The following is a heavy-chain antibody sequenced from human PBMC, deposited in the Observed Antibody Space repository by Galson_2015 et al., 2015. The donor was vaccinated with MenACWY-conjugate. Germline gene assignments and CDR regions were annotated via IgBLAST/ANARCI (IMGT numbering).Heavy chain of an antibody. Sequence: SVKVSCKASGYTFTNYAMHWVRQAPGQGLEWTGWISAYNGNTNYVEKFQGRVTMTTDTSTSTTYMEMRSLRSDDTAVYYCARDREGNSGSGSYYNYYAMDAWGQGTTVTVSS. J-gene: IGHJ6*02. D-gene: IGHD3-10*01. CDR1: GYTFTNYA. CDR3: ARDREGNSGSGSYYNYYAMDA. V-gene: IGHV1-18*01. CDR2: ISAYNGNT.